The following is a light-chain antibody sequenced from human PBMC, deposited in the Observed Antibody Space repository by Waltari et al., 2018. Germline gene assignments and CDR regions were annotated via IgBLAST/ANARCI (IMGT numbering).Light chain of an antibody. CDR2: KAS. CDR3: QQYNSYPWT. V-gene: IGKV1-5*03. CDR1: QPINSW. Sequence: DIQMTQSPSTQSASIGDRVTITCRASQPINSWLAWYQQKPGKAPNHLFYKASSLQSGVPARLSGSASVTEFTLTISSLQPDDFATYYCQQYNSYPWTFGQGTKVEIK. J-gene: IGKJ1*01.